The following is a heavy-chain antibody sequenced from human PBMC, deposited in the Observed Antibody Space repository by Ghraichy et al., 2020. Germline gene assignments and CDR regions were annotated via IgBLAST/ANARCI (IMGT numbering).Heavy chain of an antibody. J-gene: IGHJ5*02. CDR3: ARVAPRIAGIAARGGGWFDP. Sequence: ASVKVSCKASGYTFTGYYMHWVRQAPGQGLEWMGWINPNSGGTNYAQKFQGRVTMTRDTSIGTAYMELSRLRSDDTAVYYCARVAPRIAGIAARGGGWFDPWGQGTLVTVSS. CDR2: INPNSGGT. V-gene: IGHV1-2*02. D-gene: IGHD6-6*01. CDR1: GYTFTGYY.